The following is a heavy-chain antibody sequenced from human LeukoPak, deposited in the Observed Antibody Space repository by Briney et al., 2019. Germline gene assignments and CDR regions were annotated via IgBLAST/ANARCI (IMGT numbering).Heavy chain of an antibody. Sequence: SETLSLTCSVSGGSVSTNYWSWLRQPPGKGLEWIGNAYYSGITNYNPSFKSRLTISVDTSKNQFSLKLSSVTAADTAVYYCARGIETYCTSSSCYNWFDPWGQGSLVTVSS. CDR3: ARGIETYCTSSSCYNWFDP. CDR1: GGSVSTNY. D-gene: IGHD2-2*02. CDR2: AYYSGIT. J-gene: IGHJ5*02. V-gene: IGHV4-59*02.